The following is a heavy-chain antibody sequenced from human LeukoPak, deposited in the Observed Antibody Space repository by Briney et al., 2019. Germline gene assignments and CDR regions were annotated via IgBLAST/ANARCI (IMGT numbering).Heavy chain of an antibody. V-gene: IGHV4-34*01. D-gene: IGHD2-15*01. CDR3: ARGSGGIDY. CDR1: GGSFSGYY. J-gene: IGHJ4*02. Sequence: PSETLSLTCAVYGGSFSGYYWSWIRQPPGKGLEWIGEINHSGSTNYNPSLKSRVTISVDTSKNQCSLKLSSVTAADTAVYYCARGSGGIDYWGQGTLVTVSS. CDR2: INHSGST.